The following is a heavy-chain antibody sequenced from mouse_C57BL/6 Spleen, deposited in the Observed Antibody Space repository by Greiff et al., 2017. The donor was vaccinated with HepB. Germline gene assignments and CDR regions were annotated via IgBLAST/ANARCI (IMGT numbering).Heavy chain of an antibody. D-gene: IGHD1-1*01. CDR1: GFTFSDYG. CDR2: ISSGSSTI. V-gene: IGHV5-17*01. CDR3: ASLLSYFDY. Sequence: EVHLVESGGGLVKPGGSLKLSCAASGFTFSDYGMHWVRQAPEKGLEWVAYISSGSSTIYYADTVKGRFTISRDNAKNTLFLQMTSLRSEDTAMYYCASLLSYFDYWGQGTTLTVSS. J-gene: IGHJ2*01.